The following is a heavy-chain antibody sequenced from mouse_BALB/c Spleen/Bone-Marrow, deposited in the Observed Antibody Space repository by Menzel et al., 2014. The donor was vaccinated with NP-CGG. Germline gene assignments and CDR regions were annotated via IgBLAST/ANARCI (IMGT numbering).Heavy chain of an antibody. Sequence: VQLQQSGTVLARPGASVKMSCKASGYSFTNYWLRWVKQRPGQGLEWIGAIYPGNSDTSYNQKFKGKAKLTAVTSASTAYMELSSLTNEDSAVYYCTRFGSSYDWYFDVWGAGTTVTVSS. CDR2: IYPGNSDT. V-gene: IGHV1-5*01. CDR3: TRFGSSYDWYFDV. CDR1: GYSFTNYW. J-gene: IGHJ1*01. D-gene: IGHD1-1*01.